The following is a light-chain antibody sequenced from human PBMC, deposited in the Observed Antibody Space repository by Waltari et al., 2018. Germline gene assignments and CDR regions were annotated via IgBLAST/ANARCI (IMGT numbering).Light chain of an antibody. CDR1: QSLLHSNGYNS. CDR3: MQALQTPPT. V-gene: IGKV2-28*01. CDR2: LGS. Sequence: DIVMTQSPLSLPVTPAAPASIYCRSSQSLLHSNGYNSLDWYLQKPGQSPHLLIYLGSNRASGVPDRFSGSGSGTDFTLKISSVEAEDVGVYYCMQALQTPPTFGGGTKVEIK. J-gene: IGKJ4*01.